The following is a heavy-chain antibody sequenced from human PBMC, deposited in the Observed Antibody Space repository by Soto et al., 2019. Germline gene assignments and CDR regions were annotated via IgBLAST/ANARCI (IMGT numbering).Heavy chain of an antibody. CDR3: ARGRRWLDD. CDR1: GGSTRNYF. D-gene: IGHD5-12*01. Sequence: SETLSLTCTVSGGSTRNYFWSWIRQPPGKGLEWIGCIYYSGTTNYNSSLKSRVTISLDTSKNQFSLRLRSVTAADTAVYYCARGRRWLDDWGQGTLVTVSS. CDR2: IYYSGTT. V-gene: IGHV4-59*01. J-gene: IGHJ4*02.